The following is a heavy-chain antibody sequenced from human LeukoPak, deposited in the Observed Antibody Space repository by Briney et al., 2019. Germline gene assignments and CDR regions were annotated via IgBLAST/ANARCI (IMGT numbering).Heavy chain of an antibody. CDR1: GYTFTGYY. D-gene: IGHD1-26*01. J-gene: IGHJ4*02. V-gene: IGHV1-2*04. Sequence: GASVKVSCKASGYTFTGYYMHWVGQAPGQGLEWMGWINPNSGGTNYAQKFQGWVTMTRDTSISTAYMELSRLRSDDTAVYYCARDGGVGARAFDYWGQGTLVTVSS. CDR3: ARDGGVGARAFDY. CDR2: INPNSGGT.